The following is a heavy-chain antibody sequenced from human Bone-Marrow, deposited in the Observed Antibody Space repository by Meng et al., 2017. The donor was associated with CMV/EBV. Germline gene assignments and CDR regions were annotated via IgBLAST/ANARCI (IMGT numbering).Heavy chain of an antibody. J-gene: IGHJ6*02. Sequence: GGSLRLSCAASGFGFSRYWMHWVRQVPGKGPMWVSFINSDGTTTKYADSVKGRFTFSRDNADNTLYLQMNSLRVEDTASYYCARGRNYGMDVWGQGTTVTVSS. CDR1: GFGFSRYW. CDR3: ARGRNYGMDV. CDR2: INSDGTTT. V-gene: IGHV3-74*03. D-gene: IGHD5-24*01.